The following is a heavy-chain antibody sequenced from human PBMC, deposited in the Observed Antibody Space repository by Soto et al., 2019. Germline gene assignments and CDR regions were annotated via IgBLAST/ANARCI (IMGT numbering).Heavy chain of an antibody. CDR3: AMARIAAAGDAFDI. D-gene: IGHD6-13*01. Sequence: ASVKVSCKASGYTFTSYGISWVRQAPGQGLEWMGWISAYNGNTNYAQKLQGRVTMTTDTSTSTAYMELMILRSDDTAVYYCAMARIAAAGDAFDIWGQGTMVTVSS. J-gene: IGHJ3*02. CDR1: GYTFTSYG. V-gene: IGHV1-18*01. CDR2: ISAYNGNT.